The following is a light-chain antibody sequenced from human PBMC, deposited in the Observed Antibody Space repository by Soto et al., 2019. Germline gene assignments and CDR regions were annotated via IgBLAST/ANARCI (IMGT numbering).Light chain of an antibody. V-gene: IGKV1-5*01. Sequence: VQMTQSPSTGSASVGDRVTITCRASQIINMWLAWYQQGPGTAPKLLIFDASTLESGVPSRFSGSGSGTEFTLTISSLQPDDFATYYCQQYSYYSRTFGQGTKV. CDR2: DAS. J-gene: IGKJ1*01. CDR3: QQYSYYSRT. CDR1: QIINMW.